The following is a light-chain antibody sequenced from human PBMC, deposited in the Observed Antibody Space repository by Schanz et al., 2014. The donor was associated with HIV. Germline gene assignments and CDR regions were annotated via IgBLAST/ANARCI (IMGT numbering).Light chain of an antibody. CDR2: DAS. V-gene: IGKV3-20*01. J-gene: IGKJ2*01. CDR3: QQYGSSPPLYT. Sequence: EIVLTQSPVILSLSPGERATLSCRASQSVRSNFLAWYHHKPGQTPRLLIYDASIRATGIPDRFSGSGSGTDFTLTISRLEPEDFAVYYCQQYGSSPPLYTFGQGTKLEIK. CDR1: QSVRSNF.